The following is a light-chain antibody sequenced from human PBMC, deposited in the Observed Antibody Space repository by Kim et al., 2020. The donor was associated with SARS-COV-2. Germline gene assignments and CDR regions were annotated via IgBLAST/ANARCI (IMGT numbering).Light chain of an antibody. V-gene: IGLV2-14*03. CDR3: SSYASSISWV. CDR1: RSDVGGYNY. J-gene: IGLJ3*02. Sequence: GQSLTIPCTGTRSDVGGYNYVSWYQQHPGKAPKLMIYDVNNRPSGISHRFSGSKSGNTASLTISGLQAEDEADYYCSSYASSISWVFGGGTKVTVL. CDR2: DVN.